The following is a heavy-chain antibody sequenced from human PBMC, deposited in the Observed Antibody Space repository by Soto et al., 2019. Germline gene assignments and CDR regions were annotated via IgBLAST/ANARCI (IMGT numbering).Heavy chain of an antibody. CDR2: IYWDDDK. D-gene: IGHD4-17*01. V-gene: IGHV2-5*02. Sequence: QITLKESGPTLVKPTQTLTLTCTFSGFSLSTSGVGVGWIRQPPGKALEWLALIYWDDDKGYSPSLKSRLTXTXXTSKRQVVLTMTNRDPVDTATYYCAHSIPTEPFDYWGQGTLVTVSS. CDR1: GFSLSTSGVG. J-gene: IGHJ4*02. CDR3: AHSIPTEPFDY.